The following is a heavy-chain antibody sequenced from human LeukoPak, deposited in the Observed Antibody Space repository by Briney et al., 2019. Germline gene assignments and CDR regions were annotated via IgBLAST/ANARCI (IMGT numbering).Heavy chain of an antibody. CDR2: INPNSGGT. D-gene: IGHD5-12*01. CDR1: GCTFTGYY. Sequence: AAVKVSCKASGCTFTGYYMHWVRQAPGQGLEWMGWINPNSGGTNYAQKFQGRVTMTRDTSISTAYMELSRLRSDDTAVYYCARDSINSGYDPTLDYWGQGTLVTVSS. V-gene: IGHV1-2*02. J-gene: IGHJ4*02. CDR3: ARDSINSGYDPTLDY.